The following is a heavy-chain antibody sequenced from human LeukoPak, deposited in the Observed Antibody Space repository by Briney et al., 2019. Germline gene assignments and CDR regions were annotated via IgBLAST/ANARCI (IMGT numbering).Heavy chain of an antibody. D-gene: IGHD6-13*01. J-gene: IGHJ6*03. V-gene: IGHV3-30*18. Sequence: GGSLRLSCAASGFTFSSYGMHWVRQAPGKGLEWVAVISYDGSNKYYADSVKGRFTISRDNSKNTLYLQMNSLRAEDTAVYYCAKGTAAGIDYYYYMDVWGKGTTVTISS. CDR1: GFTFSSYG. CDR3: AKGTAAGIDYYYYMDV. CDR2: ISYDGSNK.